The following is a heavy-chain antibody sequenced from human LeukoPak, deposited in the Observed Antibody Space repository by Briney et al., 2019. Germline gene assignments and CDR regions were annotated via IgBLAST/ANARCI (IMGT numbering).Heavy chain of an antibody. V-gene: IGHV1-46*01. CDR3: ARVGGGAYKGWFAP. Sequence: ASVKVSCKASGYTFTSYYMHWVRQAPGQGLEWMGIINPNGGSTSYAQKFLARVTMTRDMSTDTVYMELSSLRSEDTAVYYCARVGGGAYKGWFAPWGQGTLVTVSS. D-gene: IGHD5-12*01. CDR1: GYTFTSYY. CDR2: INPNGGST. J-gene: IGHJ5*02.